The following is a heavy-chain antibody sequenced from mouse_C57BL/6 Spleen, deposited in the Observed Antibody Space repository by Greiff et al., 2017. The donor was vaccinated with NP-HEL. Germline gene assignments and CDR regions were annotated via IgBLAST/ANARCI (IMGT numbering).Heavy chain of an antibody. J-gene: IGHJ4*01. CDR2: IDPETGGT. CDR3: TRSRRYYAMDY. V-gene: IGHV1-15*01. CDR1: GYTFTDYE. D-gene: IGHD2-12*01. Sequence: QVQLQQSGAELVRPGASVTLSCKASGYTFTDYEMHWVKQTPVHGLEWIGAIDPETGGTAYNQKFKGKAILTADQSSSTAYMELRSLTSEDSAVYYCTRSRRYYAMDYWGQGTSVTVSS.